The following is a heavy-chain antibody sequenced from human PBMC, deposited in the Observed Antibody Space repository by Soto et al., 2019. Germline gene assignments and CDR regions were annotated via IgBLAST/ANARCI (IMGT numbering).Heavy chain of an antibody. CDR2: ISSNGVGT. CDR1: GFTLSGYA. D-gene: IGHD6-6*01. V-gene: IGHV3-64*01. CDR3: ARRARPDFYYLDV. J-gene: IGHJ6*03. Sequence: GGSLRLSCAASGFTLSGYAMDWVRQAPGKGLEYVSGISSNGVGTYYTNSVRGRFTISRDNSKNTVYLQMGSLRPEDMAVYYCARRARPDFYYLDVWGKGTTVTVSS.